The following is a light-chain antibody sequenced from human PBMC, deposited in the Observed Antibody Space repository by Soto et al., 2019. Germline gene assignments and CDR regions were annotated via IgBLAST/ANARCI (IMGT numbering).Light chain of an antibody. Sequence: EIVLTQSPATLSLSPGERATLSCRASQNVTSSYLAWYQQKPGQAPRLLIYGASSRATGIPDRFSGSGSGTDFTLTISRLEPEDFAVYYCQQYGSSPPTFGQGTKVEIK. CDR3: QQYGSSPPT. V-gene: IGKV3-20*01. CDR2: GAS. CDR1: QNVTSSY. J-gene: IGKJ1*01.